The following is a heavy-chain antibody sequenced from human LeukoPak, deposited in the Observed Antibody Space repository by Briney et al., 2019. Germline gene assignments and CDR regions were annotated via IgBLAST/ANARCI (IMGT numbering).Heavy chain of an antibody. V-gene: IGHV4-59*01. CDR3: ARHAFPLDAFDI. Sequence: SETLSLTCTVSGGSISTYDWSWIRQPPGKGLEWIGYIYYSGSTNYNPSLKSRVTISVDTSKNQFSLKLSSVTAADTAVYYCARHAFPLDAFDIWGQGTMVTVSS. D-gene: IGHD2-2*01. CDR1: GGSISTYD. CDR2: IYYSGST. J-gene: IGHJ3*02.